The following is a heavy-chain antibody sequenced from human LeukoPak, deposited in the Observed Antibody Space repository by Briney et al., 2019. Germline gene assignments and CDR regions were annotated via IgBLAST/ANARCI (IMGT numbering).Heavy chain of an antibody. CDR1: GFTFSSYA. V-gene: IGHV3-30-3*01. CDR3: AKPLQVPDCGGDCSSWDAFDL. J-gene: IGHJ3*01. CDR2: ISYDGSNK. D-gene: IGHD2-21*02. Sequence: GGSLRLSCAASGFTFSSYAMHWVRQAPGKGLEWVAVISYDGSNKYYADSVKGRFTIFRDNSKNTMYLQMNSLRAEDTAVYYCAKPLQVPDCGGDCSSWDAFDLWGQGAMVTVSS.